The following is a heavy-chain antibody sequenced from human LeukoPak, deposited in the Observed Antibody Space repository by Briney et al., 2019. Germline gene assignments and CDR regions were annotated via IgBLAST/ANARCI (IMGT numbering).Heavy chain of an antibody. CDR1: GGSISGSGYY. Sequence: PSETPSLTCTVSGGSISGSGYYWGWIRQPPGKGLEWIGSIYYSGSTYYNPSLKSRVTISVDTSKNQFSLKLSSVTAADTAVYYCARHGTGYSSGWYVGYWGQGTLVTVSS. D-gene: IGHD6-19*01. V-gene: IGHV4-39*01. CDR2: IYYSGST. CDR3: ARHGTGYSSGWYVGY. J-gene: IGHJ4*02.